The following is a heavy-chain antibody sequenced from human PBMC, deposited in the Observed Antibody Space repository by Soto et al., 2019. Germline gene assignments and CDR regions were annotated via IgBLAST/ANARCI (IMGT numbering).Heavy chain of an antibody. CDR3: ANTLPGGCCSGGNCYPLDAFDI. Sequence: EVQLLESGGGLVQPGGSLRLSCAASGFTFSSYAMSWVRQAPGKGLEWVSAISGSGGSTYYADSVKGRFTISRDNSKNTLYLQMNRRRAEDTAVYYCANTLPGGCCSGGNCYPLDAFDILGQGTMVTVSS. CDR1: GFTFSSYA. CDR2: ISGSGGST. V-gene: IGHV3-23*01. D-gene: IGHD2-15*01. J-gene: IGHJ3*02.